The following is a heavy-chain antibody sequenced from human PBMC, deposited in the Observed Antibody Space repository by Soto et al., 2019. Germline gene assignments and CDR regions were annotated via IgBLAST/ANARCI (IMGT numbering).Heavy chain of an antibody. V-gene: IGHV5-51*01. CDR3: ARHGPRITIFGVVTYYYYMDV. D-gene: IGHD3-3*01. J-gene: IGHJ6*03. Sequence: PGESLKISCKGSGYSFTSYWIGWVRQMPGKGLEWMGIIYPGDSDTRYSPSFQGQVTISADKSISTAYLQWSSLKASDTAMYYCARHGPRITIFGVVTYYYYMDVWGKGTTVTVPS. CDR1: GYSFTSYW. CDR2: IYPGDSDT.